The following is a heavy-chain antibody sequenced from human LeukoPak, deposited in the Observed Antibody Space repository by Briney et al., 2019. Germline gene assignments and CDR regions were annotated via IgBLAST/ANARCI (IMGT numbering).Heavy chain of an antibody. V-gene: IGHV3-20*04. Sequence: PGGSLRLSCAASGFTFDDYGMSWVRQAPGKGLEWVSGINWNGGSTGYADSVKGRFTISRDNAKNSLYLQVNSLRAEDTAVYYCARGNDYGDYVSLDWGQGTLVTVSS. CDR3: ARGNDYGDYVSLD. CDR2: INWNGGST. D-gene: IGHD4-17*01. CDR1: GFTFDDYG. J-gene: IGHJ4*02.